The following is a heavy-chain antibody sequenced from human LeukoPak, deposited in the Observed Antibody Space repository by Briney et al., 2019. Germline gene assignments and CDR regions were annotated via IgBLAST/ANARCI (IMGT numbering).Heavy chain of an antibody. CDR1: GFTFSSYS. CDR3: ARVTAVTAPEPRINQGKHLSYWYFDL. V-gene: IGHV3-21*01. D-gene: IGHD2-21*02. CDR2: ISSSSSYI. J-gene: IGHJ2*01. Sequence: GGSLRLSCAASGFTFSSYSMNWVRQAPGKGLEWVSSISSSSSYIYYADSVKGRFTISRDNAKNSLYLQMNSLRAEDTAVYYCARVTAVTAPEPRINQGKHLSYWYFDLWGRGTLVTVSS.